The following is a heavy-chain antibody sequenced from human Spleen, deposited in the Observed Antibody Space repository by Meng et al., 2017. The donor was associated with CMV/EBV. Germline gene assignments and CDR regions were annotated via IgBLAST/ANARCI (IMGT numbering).Heavy chain of an antibody. Sequence: GESLKISCAASGFTFSSYAMHWVRQAPGKGLEWVAVISYDGSNKYYADSVKGRFTISRDNSKNTLYLQMNSLRAEDTAVYYCARDLQQLGRYYYYGMDVWGQGTTVTSP. CDR1: GFTFSSYA. V-gene: IGHV3-30-3*01. J-gene: IGHJ6*02. CDR3: ARDLQQLGRYYYYGMDV. D-gene: IGHD6-13*01. CDR2: ISYDGSNK.